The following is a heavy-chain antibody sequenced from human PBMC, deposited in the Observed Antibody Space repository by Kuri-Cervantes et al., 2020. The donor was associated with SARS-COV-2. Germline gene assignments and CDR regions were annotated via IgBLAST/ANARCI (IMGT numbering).Heavy chain of an antibody. V-gene: IGHV3-30*02. Sequence: GGSLRLSCAASGFTFSSFSIQWVRQAPGKGLEWVAFIRYDGSNKYYADSVKGRFTISRDNSKNTLYLQMSSLRAEDTAVYYCAKGHQGAFDIWGQGTMVTVSS. CDR3: AKGHQGAFDI. J-gene: IGHJ3*02. CDR1: GFTFSSFS. CDR2: IRYDGSNK.